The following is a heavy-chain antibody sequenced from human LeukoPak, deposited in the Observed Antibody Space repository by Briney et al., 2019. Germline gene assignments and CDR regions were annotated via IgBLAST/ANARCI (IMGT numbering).Heavy chain of an antibody. V-gene: IGHV1-3*01. Sequence: ASVNVSSTASGYTFTSYAMHWVRQAPGQRLEWMGWINAGNGNTKYSQKFQGRVTITRDTSASTAYMELSSLRSEDTAVYYCARGIYGSGSYYYYFDYWGQGTLVTVSS. D-gene: IGHD3-10*01. J-gene: IGHJ4*02. CDR2: INAGNGNT. CDR3: ARGIYGSGSYYYYFDY. CDR1: GYTFTSYA.